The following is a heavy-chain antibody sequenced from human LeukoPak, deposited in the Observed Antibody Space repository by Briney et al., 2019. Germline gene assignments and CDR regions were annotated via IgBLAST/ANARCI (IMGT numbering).Heavy chain of an antibody. V-gene: IGHV4-4*02. CDR2: IYHSGST. CDR1: GGSISSSNW. CDR3: ASASGYEYGMDV. D-gene: IGHD1-26*01. J-gene: IGHJ6*02. Sequence: SGTLSLTCAVSGGSISSSNWWSWVRQPPGKGLKWIGEIYHSGSTSYNPSLKSRVTISVDKSKNQFSLKLSSVTAADTAVYYCASASGYEYGMDVWGQGTTVTVSS.